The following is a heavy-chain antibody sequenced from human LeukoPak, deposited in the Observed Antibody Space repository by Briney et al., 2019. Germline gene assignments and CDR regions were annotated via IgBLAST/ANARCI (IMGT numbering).Heavy chain of an antibody. D-gene: IGHD5-24*01. CDR2: IYPNGSDT. CDR3: ARRTMNPYWYFDL. Sequence: GESLKISCEGSGYTFTNYRIGWVRQTPGGALEWVGIIYPNGSDTRYSPSFQGQVTISADNSISTAYLQWSSLKDADTVIYYCARRTMNPYWYFDLWGRGTLVTVS. CDR1: GYTFTNYR. V-gene: IGHV5-51*01. J-gene: IGHJ2*01.